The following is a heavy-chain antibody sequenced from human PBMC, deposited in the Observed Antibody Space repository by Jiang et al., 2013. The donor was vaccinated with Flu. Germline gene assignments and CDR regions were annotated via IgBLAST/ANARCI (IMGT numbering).Heavy chain of an antibody. V-gene: IGHV4-34*01. J-gene: IGHJ6*02. CDR1: GGSFSGYY. CDR3: ARVTYSYGMDV. Sequence: VLLKPSETLSLICAVYGGSFSGYYWSWIRQSPGKGLEWIGEINHSGSTNYNPSLKSRVTISVDTSKNHFSLSLRSVTAADTAVYYCARVTYSYGMDVWGQGTTVTVSS. CDR2: INHSGST.